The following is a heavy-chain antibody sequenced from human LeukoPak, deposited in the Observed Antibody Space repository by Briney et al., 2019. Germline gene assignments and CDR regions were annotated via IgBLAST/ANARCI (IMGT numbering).Heavy chain of an antibody. J-gene: IGHJ4*02. CDR3: AKGRSRDGYNNFDY. CDR1: GLTFSSHW. D-gene: IGHD5-24*01. CDR2: ITNDGSST. V-gene: IGHV3-74*01. Sequence: GGSLRLSCAASGLTFSSHWMHWVRQAPGKGLVWVSRITNDGSSTTYADSVKGRFTISRDNSKNTLYLQMNSLRAEDTAVYYCAKGRSRDGYNNFDYWGQGTLVTVSS.